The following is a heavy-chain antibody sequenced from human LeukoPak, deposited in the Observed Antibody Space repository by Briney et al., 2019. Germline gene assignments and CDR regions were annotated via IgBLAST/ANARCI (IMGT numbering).Heavy chain of an antibody. D-gene: IGHD3-3*01. V-gene: IGHV4-34*01. J-gene: IGHJ5*02. Sequence: PSETLSLTCAVYGGSFSGCYWSWIRQPPGKGLEWIGEINHSGSTNYNPSLKSRVTISVDTSKNQFSLKLSSVTAADTAVYYCARGHTTVLRFLEWLSWGWFDPWGQGTLVTVSP. CDR1: GGSFSGCY. CDR3: ARGHTTVLRFLEWLSWGWFDP. CDR2: INHSGST.